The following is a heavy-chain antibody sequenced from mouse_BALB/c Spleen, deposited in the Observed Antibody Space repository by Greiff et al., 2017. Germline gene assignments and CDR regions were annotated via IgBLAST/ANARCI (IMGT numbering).Heavy chain of an antibody. J-gene: IGHJ1*01. Sequence: VKLVESGPGLVAPSQSLSITCTVSGFSLTGYGVNWVRQPPGKGLEWLGMIWGDGSTAYNSALKSRLSISKDNSTGKVFLKMNSLQTDDTARYYCARDYYGSSPHWSFDDWGEGTAVTVSS. D-gene: IGHD1-1*01. CDR2: IWGDGST. CDR3: ARDYYGSSPHWSFDD. V-gene: IGHV2-6-7*01. CDR1: GFSLTGYG.